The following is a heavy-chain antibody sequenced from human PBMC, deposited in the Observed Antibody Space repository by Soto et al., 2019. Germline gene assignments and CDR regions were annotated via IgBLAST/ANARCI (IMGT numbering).Heavy chain of an antibody. Sequence: GGSLRLSCAVFGLTFSDYPMYWVRQAPGKGLEWVAIVSRDGSNKWYADFVKGRFTISRDNAKNTLYLQMNSLRTEDTAVYYCVRCWGTGDGSSLGYNWLDPSGQGTLVTVSS. CDR2: VSRDGSNK. CDR3: VRCWGTGDGSSLGYNWLDP. CDR1: GLTFSDYP. D-gene: IGHD1-1*01. V-gene: IGHV3-30-3*01. J-gene: IGHJ5*02.